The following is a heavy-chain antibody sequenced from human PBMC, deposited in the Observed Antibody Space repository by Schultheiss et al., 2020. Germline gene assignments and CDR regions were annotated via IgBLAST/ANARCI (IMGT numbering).Heavy chain of an antibody. CDR2: IYPGDSDT. CDR3: ASGLPSNYYDSSGYSSYGMDV. D-gene: IGHD3-22*01. V-gene: IGHV5-51*01. J-gene: IGHJ6*02. Sequence: GGSLRLSCKGSGYSFTSYWIGWVRQMPGKGLEWMGIIYPGDSDTRYSPSFQGQVTISADKSISTAYLQWSSLKASDTAMYYCASGLPSNYYDSSGYSSYGMDVWGQGTTVTVAS. CDR1: GYSFTSYW.